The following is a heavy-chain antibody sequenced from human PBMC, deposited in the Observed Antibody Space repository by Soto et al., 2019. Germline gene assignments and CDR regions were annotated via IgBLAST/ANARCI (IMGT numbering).Heavy chain of an antibody. J-gene: IGHJ4*02. CDR2: IWYDGSNK. Sequence: QVQLVESGGGVVQPGRSLRLSCAASGFTFSSYGMHWVRQAPGKGLEWVAVIWYDGSNKYYADSVKGRFTISRDNSKNTLYLQMNSLRAEDTAVYYCARDEVGRLQNPMAIGNWGQGTQVTVSS. D-gene: IGHD6-25*01. V-gene: IGHV3-33*01. CDR3: ARDEVGRLQNPMAIGN. CDR1: GFTFSSYG.